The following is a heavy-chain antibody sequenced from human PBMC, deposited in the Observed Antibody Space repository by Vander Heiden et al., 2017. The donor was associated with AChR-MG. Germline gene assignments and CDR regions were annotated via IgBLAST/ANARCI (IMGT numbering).Heavy chain of an antibody. CDR1: GYSFTSYW. CDR2: IYPGDSDT. CDR3: GRLKKGGGSTDIAFDI. Sequence: EVQLVQSGAEVTKPGVSMKISCKGSGYSFTSYWIGWVRQMPGKGLEWMGIIYPGDSDTRYSPSFQGQVTISADKSISTAYLQWSSLKASDTAMYYCGRLKKGGGSTDIAFDIWGQGTMVTVSS. D-gene: IGHD3-9*01. V-gene: IGHV5-51*03. J-gene: IGHJ3*02.